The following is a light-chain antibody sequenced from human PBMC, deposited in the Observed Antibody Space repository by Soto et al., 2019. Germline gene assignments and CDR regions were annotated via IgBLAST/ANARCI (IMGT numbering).Light chain of an antibody. V-gene: IGLV3-21*02. CDR3: QVWSSSTDLYV. CDR2: DDS. J-gene: IGLJ1*01. CDR1: NIGSES. Sequence: SYAMTQQPSVSVAPGHTSRITCGGNNIGSESVHWYQQRPGQAPVLVVYDDSDRPSGIPERFSGSNSANTATLTISRVEAGDEADYYCQVWSSSTDLYVFGNGTKVTVL.